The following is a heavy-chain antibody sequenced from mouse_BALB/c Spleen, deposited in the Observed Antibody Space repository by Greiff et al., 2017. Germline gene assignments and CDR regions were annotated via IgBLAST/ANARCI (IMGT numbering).Heavy chain of an antibody. Sequence: EVQLVESGPGLVKPSQSLSLTCSVTGYSITSGYSWNWIRQFPGNKLEWMGYISYDGSNNYNPSLKNRISITRDTSKNQFFLKLNSVTTEDTSTYYCAYYGSSYYYAMDYWGQGTSVTVSA. CDR2: ISYDGSN. J-gene: IGHJ4*01. V-gene: IGHV3-6*02. D-gene: IGHD1-1*01. CDR3: AYYGSSYYYAMDY. CDR1: GYSITSGYS.